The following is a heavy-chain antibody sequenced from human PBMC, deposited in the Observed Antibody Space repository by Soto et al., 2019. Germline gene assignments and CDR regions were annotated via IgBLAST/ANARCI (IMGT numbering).Heavy chain of an antibody. CDR2: INPNSGGT. V-gene: IGHV1-2*02. CDR1: GYTFTGYY. D-gene: IGHD3-16*02. Sequence: ASVKVSCKASGYTFTGYYMHWVRQAPGQGLEWMGWINPNSGGTNYAQKFQGRVTMTRDTSISTAYMELSRLRSDDTAVYYCARGGLIVRSGPNWFDPWGQGTLVTVSS. J-gene: IGHJ5*02. CDR3: ARGGLIVRSGPNWFDP.